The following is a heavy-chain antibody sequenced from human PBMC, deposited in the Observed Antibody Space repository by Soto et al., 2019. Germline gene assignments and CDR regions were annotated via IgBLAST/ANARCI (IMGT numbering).Heavy chain of an antibody. CDR3: ARGRITMLH. CDR2: INPSGST. D-gene: IGHD3-10*02. V-gene: IGHV4-34*01. Sequence: QVQLQQWGAGLLKPSETLSLTCTVYDGSSSGYYWSWVRQPPGKGLEWIGEINPSGSTNYNPSLKSRVTISVDTSNNQFSLNVNSVTAAYTAVYYCARGRITMLHWGQGTLVTVSS. CDR1: DGSSSGYY. J-gene: IGHJ4*02.